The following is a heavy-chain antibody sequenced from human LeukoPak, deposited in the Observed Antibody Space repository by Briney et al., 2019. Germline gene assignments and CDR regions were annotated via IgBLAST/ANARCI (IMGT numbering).Heavy chain of an antibody. V-gene: IGHV1-3*01. CDR1: GYTFTSCA. CDR2: INAGNGNT. Sequence: ASVKVSCKASGYTFTSCAMHWVRQAPGQRLEWMGWINAGNGNTKYSQKFQGRVTITRDTSASTAYMELSSLRSEDTAVYYCARGGYCSSTSCYTSWFDPWGQGTLVTVSS. D-gene: IGHD2-2*02. J-gene: IGHJ5*02. CDR3: ARGGYCSSTSCYTSWFDP.